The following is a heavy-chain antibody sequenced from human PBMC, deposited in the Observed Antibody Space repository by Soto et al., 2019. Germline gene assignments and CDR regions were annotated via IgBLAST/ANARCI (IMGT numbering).Heavy chain of an antibody. Sequence: PGGSLRLSCAASGFTFSSYSMNWVRQAPGKRLEWVSYISSSSSTIYYADSVKGRFTISRDNAKNSLYLQMNSLRAEDTAVYYCAREYYYGSGGYSYYYYMDVWGKGTTVTVSS. V-gene: IGHV3-48*01. CDR2: ISSSSSTI. CDR3: AREYYYGSGGYSYYYYMDV. CDR1: GFTFSSYS. D-gene: IGHD3-10*01. J-gene: IGHJ6*03.